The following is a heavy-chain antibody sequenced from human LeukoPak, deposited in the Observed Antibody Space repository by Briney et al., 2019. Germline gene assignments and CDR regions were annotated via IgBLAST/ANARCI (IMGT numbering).Heavy chain of an antibody. D-gene: IGHD3-10*01. J-gene: IGHJ6*02. CDR3: ARRPRGGRGYYYGMDV. V-gene: IGHV5-51*01. CDR1: GYSFISYW. Sequence: PGESLKISCKGSGYSFISYWIGWVRQMPGKGLEWVGIIYPGDSDTRYSPSFQGQVTISADKSISTAYLQWSSLKASDTAMYYCARRPRGGRGYYYGMDVWGQGTTVTVSS. CDR2: IYPGDSDT.